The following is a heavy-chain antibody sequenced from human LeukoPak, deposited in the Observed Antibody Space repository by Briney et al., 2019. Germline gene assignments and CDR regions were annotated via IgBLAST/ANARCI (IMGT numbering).Heavy chain of an antibody. CDR2: IYYSGST. CDR1: GGSISSSSYY. D-gene: IGHD4-11*01. CDR3: ARDRGEDYMVYYYYYYMDV. V-gene: IGHV4-39*07. J-gene: IGHJ6*03. Sequence: PSETLSLTCTVSGGSISSSSYYWGWIRQPPGKGLEWIGSIYYSGSTYYNPSLKSRVTISVDTSKNQFSLKLSSVTAADTAVYYCARDRGEDYMVYYYYYYMDVWGKGTTVTVSS.